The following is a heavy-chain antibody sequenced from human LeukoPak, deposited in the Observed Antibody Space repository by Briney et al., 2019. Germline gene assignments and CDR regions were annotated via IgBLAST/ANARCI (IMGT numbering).Heavy chain of an antibody. Sequence: ASVKVSCKDSGYTFTSYGINWVRQAPGQGLEWMGWISGFNGHTKDTQKLQGRVTMTTDTSTNTAYMELRSLRSDDTAVYYCARDLAVRSYYYGMDVWGQGTTVTVSS. D-gene: IGHD3-3*01. CDR2: ISGFNGHT. CDR3: ARDLAVRSYYYGMDV. V-gene: IGHV1-18*01. CDR1: GYTFTSYG. J-gene: IGHJ6*02.